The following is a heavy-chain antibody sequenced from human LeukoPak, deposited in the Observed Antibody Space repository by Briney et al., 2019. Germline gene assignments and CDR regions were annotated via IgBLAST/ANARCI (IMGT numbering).Heavy chain of an antibody. D-gene: IGHD3-22*01. CDR2: INGDGSST. J-gene: IGHJ4*02. V-gene: IGHV3-74*01. Sequence: QPGGSLRLSCAASGFTFSSHWMHWVRQAPGKGLVWVSRINGDGSSTSYADSVKGRFTISRDNAKNTMYLQMNSLRAEGTAVYFCARGPGGGSGSYYVGDYWGQGTLVTVSS. CDR3: ARGPGGGSGSYYVGDY. CDR1: GFTFSSHW.